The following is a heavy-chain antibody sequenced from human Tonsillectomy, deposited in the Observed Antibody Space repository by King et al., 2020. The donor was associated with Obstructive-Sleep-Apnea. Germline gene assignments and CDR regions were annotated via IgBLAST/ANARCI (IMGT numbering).Heavy chain of an antibody. CDR2: IYHSGST. CDR3: AGVLLWFGELSYFDY. V-gene: IGHV4-4*02. Sequence: HVQLQESGPGLVKPSGTLSLTCAVSGGSISSSNWWSWVRQPPGKGLEWIGEIYHSGSTNYNPSLKSRVTISVDKSKNQFSLKLSSVTAADTAVYYCAGVLLWFGELSYFDYWGQGTLVTVSS. CDR1: GGSISSSNW. J-gene: IGHJ4*02. D-gene: IGHD3-10*01.